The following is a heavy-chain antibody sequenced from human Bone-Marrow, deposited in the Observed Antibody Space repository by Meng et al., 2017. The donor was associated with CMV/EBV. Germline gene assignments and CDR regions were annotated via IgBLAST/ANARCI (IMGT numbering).Heavy chain of an antibody. V-gene: IGHV1-24*01. CDR3: ATARFLEWFTLDY. J-gene: IGHJ4*02. Sequence: ASVNVSCTVSGYTLTELSMHWARQAPGKGLEWMGGFDPEDGETIYAQKFQGRVTMTEDTSTDTAYMELSSLRSEDTAVYYCATARFLEWFTLDYWGQGTLVTVSS. CDR1: GYTLTELS. D-gene: IGHD3-3*01. CDR2: FDPEDGET.